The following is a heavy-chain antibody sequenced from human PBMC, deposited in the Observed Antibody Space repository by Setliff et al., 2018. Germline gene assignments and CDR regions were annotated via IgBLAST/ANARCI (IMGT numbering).Heavy chain of an antibody. Sequence: SETLSLTCAVYGGSFSGYYWSWIRQPPGKRLEWIGEIIHSGSTNYNPSLKSRVTMFVDTSKNQFSLKLNSVTAADMAVYYCAREQWLDPPGYYYMDVWAKGTTVTVSS. CDR3: AREQWLDPPGYYYMDV. D-gene: IGHD6-19*01. CDR1: GGSFSGYY. J-gene: IGHJ6*03. CDR2: IIHSGST. V-gene: IGHV4-34*12.